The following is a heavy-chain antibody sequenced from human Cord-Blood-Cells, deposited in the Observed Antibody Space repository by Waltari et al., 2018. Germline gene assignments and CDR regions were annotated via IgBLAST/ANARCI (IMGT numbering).Heavy chain of an antibody. D-gene: IGHD6-13*01. CDR1: GFTFDDLA. J-gene: IGHJ4*02. V-gene: IGHV3-9*01. Sequence: EVQLVESGGGLVQPGRSRSLSCAASGFTFDDLALHWVRQAPGKGLEWVSGISWNSGSIGYADSVKGRFTISRDNAKNSLYLQMNSLRAEDTALYYCAKDRRTGSSSWYYFDYWGQGTLVTVSS. CDR3: AKDRRTGSSSWYYFDY. CDR2: ISWNSGSI.